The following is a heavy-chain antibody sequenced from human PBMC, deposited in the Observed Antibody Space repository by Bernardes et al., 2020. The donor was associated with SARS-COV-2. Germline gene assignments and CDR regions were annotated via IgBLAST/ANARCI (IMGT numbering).Heavy chain of an antibody. CDR2: IYYSGHT. D-gene: IGHD3-10*01. CDR3: ARDYLPGAANFYYGLDV. V-gene: IGHV4-61*03. CDR1: GGSVSSGTYY. Sequence: SETLSLTCTVSGGSVSSGTYYWSWIRQSPGKGLEWIGYIYYSGHTNYNPSLESPVTMSLYSSNNHFSLKMHSMTAADTGVYYCARDYLPGAANFYYGLDVWGQGTTVTVSS. J-gene: IGHJ6*02.